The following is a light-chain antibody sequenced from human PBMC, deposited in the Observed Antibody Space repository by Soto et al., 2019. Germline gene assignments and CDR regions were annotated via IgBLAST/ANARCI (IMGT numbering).Light chain of an antibody. Sequence: DNVLTQSPGTLSLSPGERSTLSGRASQAVSSYLTWFQQRTGQATRLLISGASRRATGIPDSFRGSGSGTDFTPTISRRETEDFALYYCKQYGTSPIPFGQGTRLQI. CDR2: GAS. CDR1: QAVSSY. CDR3: KQYGTSPIP. J-gene: IGKJ5*01. V-gene: IGKV3-20*01.